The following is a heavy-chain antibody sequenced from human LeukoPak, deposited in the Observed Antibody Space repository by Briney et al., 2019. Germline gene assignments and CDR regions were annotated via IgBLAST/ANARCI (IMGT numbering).Heavy chain of an antibody. CDR1: GFTFSSYA. CDR3: AKDWSPLYCSSTSCYPYYFDY. CDR2: ISGSGGST. V-gene: IGHV3-23*01. Sequence: GGSLRLSCAASGFTFSSYAMSWVRQAPGKGLEWVSAISGSGGSTYYADSVKGRFTISRDNSKNTLYLQMNSLRAEDTAVYYCAKDWSPLYCSSTSCYPYYFDYWGQGTLVTVSP. J-gene: IGHJ4*02. D-gene: IGHD2-2*01.